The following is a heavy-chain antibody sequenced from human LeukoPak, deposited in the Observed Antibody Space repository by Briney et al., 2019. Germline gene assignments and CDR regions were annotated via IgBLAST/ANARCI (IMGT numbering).Heavy chain of an antibody. Sequence: ASVKVSCKASGYTFTSYGISWVRQAPGQGLEWMGWISAYNGNTNYAQKLQGRVTMTTDTSTSTAYMELRSLRSDDTAVYYCARDLRLLHTAPLDYWGQGTLVTVSS. J-gene: IGHJ4*02. V-gene: IGHV1-18*01. CDR3: ARDLRLLHTAPLDY. D-gene: IGHD3-16*01. CDR2: ISAYNGNT. CDR1: GYTFTSYG.